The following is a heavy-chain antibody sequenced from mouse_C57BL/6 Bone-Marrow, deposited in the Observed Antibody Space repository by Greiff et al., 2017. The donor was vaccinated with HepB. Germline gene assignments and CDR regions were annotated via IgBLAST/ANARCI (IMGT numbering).Heavy chain of an antibody. CDR2: IHPNSGST. CDR3: ARLYYDYDYWYFDV. J-gene: IGHJ1*03. Sequence: QVQLQQPGAELVKPGASVKLSCKASGYTFTSYWMHWVKQRPGQGLEWIGMIHPNSGSTNYNEKFKSKATLTVDKSSSTAYMQLSSLTSEDSAVYYWARLYYDYDYWYFDVWGTGTTVTVSS. CDR1: GYTFTSYW. V-gene: IGHV1-64*01. D-gene: IGHD2-4*01.